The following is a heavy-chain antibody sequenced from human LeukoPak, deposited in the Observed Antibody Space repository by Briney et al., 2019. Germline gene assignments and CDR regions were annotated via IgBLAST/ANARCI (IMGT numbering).Heavy chain of an antibody. V-gene: IGHV2-5*02. CDR3: AHRSLFDSSTYSAGFDY. CDR2: IYWDDDK. D-gene: IGHD3-22*01. J-gene: IGHJ4*02. CDR1: GFSLSTSGVG. Sequence: SGPTLVNPTQTLTLTCTFSGFSLSTSGVGVGWIRQPPGKALEWLAPIYWDDDKRYSPSLKSRLTITKDTSKDQVVLTMTNMDPVDTATYYCAHRSLFDSSTYSAGFDYWGQGSLVTVSS.